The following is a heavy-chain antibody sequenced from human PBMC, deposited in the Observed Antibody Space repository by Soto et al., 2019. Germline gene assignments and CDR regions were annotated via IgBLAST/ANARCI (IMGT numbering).Heavy chain of an antibody. D-gene: IGHD3-22*01. J-gene: IGHJ3*02. CDR1: GYSFTSYW. Sequence: ISCKGSGYSFTSYWISWVRQMPGKGLEWMGRIDPSDSYTNYSPSFQGHVTISADKSISTAYLQWSSLKASDTAMYYCARSITMIDTLHRDAFDSWSQRTIVTVS. V-gene: IGHV5-10-1*01. CDR2: IDPSDSYT. CDR3: ARSITMIDTLHRDAFDS.